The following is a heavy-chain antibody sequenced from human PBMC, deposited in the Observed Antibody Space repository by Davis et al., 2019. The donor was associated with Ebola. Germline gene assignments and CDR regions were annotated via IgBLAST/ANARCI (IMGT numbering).Heavy chain of an antibody. Sequence: AASVKVSCKASGCTFSSYAISWVRQAPGQGLEWMGWISAYNGNTNYAQKLQGRVTMTTDTSTSTAYMELRSLRSDDTAVYYCARDTTVTTFDYWGQGTLVTVSS. V-gene: IGHV1-18*01. CDR1: GCTFSSYA. CDR2: ISAYNGNT. D-gene: IGHD4-17*01. J-gene: IGHJ4*02. CDR3: ARDTTVTTFDY.